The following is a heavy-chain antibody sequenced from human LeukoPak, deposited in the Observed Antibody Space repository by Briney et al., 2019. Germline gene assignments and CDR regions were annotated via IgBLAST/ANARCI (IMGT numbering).Heavy chain of an antibody. V-gene: IGHV1-8*01. J-gene: IGHJ6*02. CDR2: MNPNSGNT. D-gene: IGHD6-13*01. Sequence: ASVKVSCKASGYTFTRYDINWVRQATGQGLEWMGWMNPNSGNTGYAQKFQGRVTMTRNTSISTAYMELSSLRSEDTAVYYCARGAKYSSSWYSFGSYYYYYGMDVWGQGTTVTVSS. CDR1: GYTFTRYD. CDR3: ARGAKYSSSWYSFGSYYYYYGMDV.